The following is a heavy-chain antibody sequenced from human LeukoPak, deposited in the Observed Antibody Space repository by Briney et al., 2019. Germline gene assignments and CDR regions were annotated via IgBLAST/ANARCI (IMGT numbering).Heavy chain of an antibody. V-gene: IGHV4-39*07. CDR1: GGSISSSSYY. J-gene: IGHJ4*02. D-gene: IGHD3-10*01. CDR2: FSYSGST. CDR3: ARGRRVRGVIGGNYFDY. Sequence: PSETLSLTCTVSGGSISSSSYYWGWIRQPPEKGLEWVGSFSYSGSTNYNPSLKSRVTISVDTSKNQFSLKLSSVTAADTAVYYCARGRRVRGVIGGNYFDYWGQGTLVTVSS.